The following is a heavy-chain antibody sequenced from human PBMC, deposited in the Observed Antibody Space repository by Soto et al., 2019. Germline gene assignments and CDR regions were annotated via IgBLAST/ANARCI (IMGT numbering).Heavy chain of an antibody. Sequence: SGALSLTCAASGGSISSYSWSWIRQPPGKGLEWIGYIYYSGSTNYNPSLKSRVTISVDTSKNQFSLKLSTVTAADTAVYYCARERSVRGYNWFDHWRQGTLVTVS. J-gene: IGHJ5*02. CDR3: ARERSVRGYNWFDH. CDR1: GGSISSYS. V-gene: IGHV4-59*01. CDR2: IYYSGST. D-gene: IGHD3-10*02.